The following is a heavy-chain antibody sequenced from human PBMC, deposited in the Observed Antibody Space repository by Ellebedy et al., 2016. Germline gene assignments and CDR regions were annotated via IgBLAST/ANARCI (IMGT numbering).Heavy chain of an antibody. D-gene: IGHD3-10*01. J-gene: IGHJ6*02. V-gene: IGHV3-21*04. CDR1: GFTFSSYS. CDR2: ISSSSSYI. Sequence: GESLKISCAASGFTFSSYSMNWVRQAPGKGLEWVSSISSSSSYIYYADSVKGRFTISRDNAKNSLYLQMNSLRAEDTALYYCAKTVGYYGSGYYYYGMDVWGQGTTVTVSS. CDR3: AKTVGYYGSGYYYYGMDV.